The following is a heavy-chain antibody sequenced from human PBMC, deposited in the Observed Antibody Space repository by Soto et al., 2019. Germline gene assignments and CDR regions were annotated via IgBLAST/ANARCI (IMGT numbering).Heavy chain of an antibody. CDR2: ISANNGNT. Sequence: GASVKVSCKASGYTFTSYGISWVRQAPGQGLEWMGWISANNGNTNYAQKLQGRVTMTRDTSTSTAYMELSRLRSDDTAVYYCARSTSVVVPAAMLDNYYYMDVWGKGTTVTVSS. V-gene: IGHV1-18*01. D-gene: IGHD2-2*01. J-gene: IGHJ6*03. CDR1: GYTFTSYG. CDR3: ARSTSVVVPAAMLDNYYYMDV.